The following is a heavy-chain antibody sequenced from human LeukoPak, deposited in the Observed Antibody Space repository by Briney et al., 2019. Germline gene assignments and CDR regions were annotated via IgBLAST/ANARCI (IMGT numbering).Heavy chain of an antibody. CDR2: ISYDGSYK. Sequence: GRSLRLSCAASGFTFSSYAMHWVRQAPGKGLEWVAVISYDGSYKYYADSVRGRFSISRDNSKNTLHLQMDSLGAEDTAVYHCARDRSIGITTADRSFEYWGQGILVSVSS. V-gene: IGHV3-30-3*01. CDR3: ARDRSIGITTADRSFEY. J-gene: IGHJ4*02. CDR1: GFTFSSYA. D-gene: IGHD3-10*01.